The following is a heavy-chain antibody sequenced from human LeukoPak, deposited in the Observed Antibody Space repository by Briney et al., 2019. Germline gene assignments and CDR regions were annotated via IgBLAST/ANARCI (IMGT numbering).Heavy chain of an antibody. CDR3: ARGATVTTRGINAFDI. V-gene: IGHV1-18*01. CDR1: GYTFTSYG. CDR2: ISAYNGNT. D-gene: IGHD4-17*01. Sequence: GASVKVSCKASGYTFTSYGISWVRQAPGQGLEWMGWISAYNGNTNYAQKLQGRVTMTTDTSTSTAYMELRGLRSDDTAVYYCARGATVTTRGINAFDIWGQGTMVTVSS. J-gene: IGHJ3*02.